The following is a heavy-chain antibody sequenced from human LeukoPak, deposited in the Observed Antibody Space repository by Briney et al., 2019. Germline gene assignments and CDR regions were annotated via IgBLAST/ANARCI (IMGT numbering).Heavy chain of an antibody. V-gene: IGHV3-23*01. D-gene: IGHD2-8*02. CDR3: AKTYMWSIDAFHI. Sequence: GGSLRLSCAASGFTFSSYAVSWVRQAPGKGLEWVSAISGSGGSTYYADSVKGRFTISRDNSKNTLFLQLNSLRAEDAAVYYCAKTYMWSIDAFHIWGQGTMVTVSS. CDR1: GFTFSSYA. CDR2: ISGSGGST. J-gene: IGHJ3*02.